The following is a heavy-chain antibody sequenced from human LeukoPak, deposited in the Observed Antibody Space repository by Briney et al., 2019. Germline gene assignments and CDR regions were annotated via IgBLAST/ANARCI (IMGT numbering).Heavy chain of an antibody. CDR2: IYYSGST. Sequence: PSETLYLTCTVSGGSISSSSYYWGWIRQPPGKGLEWIGSIYYSGSTYYNPSLKSRVTISVDTSKNQFSLKLSSVTAADTAVYYCARGVTNYDYWSGYYLGWFDPWGQGTLVTVSS. CDR3: ARGVTNYDYWSGYYLGWFDP. J-gene: IGHJ5*02. CDR1: GGSISSSSYY. D-gene: IGHD3-3*01. V-gene: IGHV4-39*01.